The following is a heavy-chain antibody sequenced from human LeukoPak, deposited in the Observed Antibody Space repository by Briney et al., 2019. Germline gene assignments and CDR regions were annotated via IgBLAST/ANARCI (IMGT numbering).Heavy chain of an antibody. CDR1: GFTFSSYA. J-gene: IGHJ3*02. Sequence: PGGSLRLSCAASGFTFSSYAMSWVRQAPGKGLEWVSAISGSGGSTYYADSVKGRFTISRDNSKNTLYLQMNGLRAEDTAVYYCAKDSEGTMIVVARGAFDIWGQGTMVTVSS. CDR2: ISGSGGST. V-gene: IGHV3-23*01. CDR3: AKDSEGTMIVVARGAFDI. D-gene: IGHD3-22*01.